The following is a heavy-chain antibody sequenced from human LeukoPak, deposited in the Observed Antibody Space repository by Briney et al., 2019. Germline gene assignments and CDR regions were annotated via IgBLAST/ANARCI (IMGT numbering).Heavy chain of an antibody. CDR2: IKEDGSET. J-gene: IGHJ4*02. CDR3: ARVIWRQLAPFDY. CDR1: GFSFRAYW. D-gene: IGHD6-13*01. Sequence: HPGGSLRLSCAASGFSFRAYWMTWVRQAPGTGLEWVAIIKEDGSETYSMDSVKGRFTISRDNAKNSLYLQMNSLRGDDTAVYYCARVIWRQLAPFDYWGQGALVTVSS. V-gene: IGHV3-7*03.